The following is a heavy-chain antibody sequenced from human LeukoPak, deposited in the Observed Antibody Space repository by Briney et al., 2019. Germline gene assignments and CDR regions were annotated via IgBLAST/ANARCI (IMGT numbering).Heavy chain of an antibody. CDR2: INHSGST. D-gene: IGHD3-22*01. Sequence: SETLSLTCAVYGGSFSGYYWSWIRQPPGKGLEWIGEINHSGSTNYNPSLKSRVTISVDMSKNQFSLKLSSVTAADTAVYYCARDQYYYDSSGYYRFDYWGQGTLVTVSS. V-gene: IGHV4-34*01. J-gene: IGHJ4*02. CDR1: GGSFSGYY. CDR3: ARDQYYYDSSGYYRFDY.